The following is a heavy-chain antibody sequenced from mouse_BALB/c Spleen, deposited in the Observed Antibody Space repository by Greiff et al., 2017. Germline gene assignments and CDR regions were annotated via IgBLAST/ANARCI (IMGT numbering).Heavy chain of an antibody. CDR3: ARGNYYGSSRAFDY. CDR1: GYAFSSYW. D-gene: IGHD1-1*01. J-gene: IGHJ2*01. CDR2: IYPGDGDT. V-gene: IGHV1-80*01. Sequence: VQLQQSGAELVRPGSSVKISCKASGYAFSSYWMNWVKQRPGQGLEWIGQIYPGDGDTNYNEKFKGKATLTSDKSSSTAYMELSSLTSEDSAVYYCARGNYYGSSRAFDYWGQGTTLTVSS.